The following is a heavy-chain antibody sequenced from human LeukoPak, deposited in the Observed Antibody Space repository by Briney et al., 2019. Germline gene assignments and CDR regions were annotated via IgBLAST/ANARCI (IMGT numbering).Heavy chain of an antibody. D-gene: IGHD6-19*01. CDR2: ISYDGSNK. Sequence: GGSLRLSCAASGFTFSDYAMHWVRQAPGKGLEWVAVISYDGSNKYYADSVKGRFTISRDNSKNTLYLQMNSLRAEDTAVYYCARDGSGWYGGSGYYFDYWGQGTLVTVSS. J-gene: IGHJ4*02. V-gene: IGHV3-30-3*01. CDR3: ARDGSGWYGGSGYYFDY. CDR1: GFTFSDYA.